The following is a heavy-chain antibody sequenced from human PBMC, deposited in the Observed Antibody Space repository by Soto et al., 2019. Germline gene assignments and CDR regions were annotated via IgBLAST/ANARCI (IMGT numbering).Heavy chain of an antibody. D-gene: IGHD3-9*01. CDR1: GFTFSNAW. CDR2: IKSKTDGGTT. V-gene: IGHV3-15*01. CDR3: TTYWTGNSASYDILTGASDAFDI. Sequence: GESLKISCAASGFTFSNAWMSWVRQAPGKGLEWVGRIKSKTDGGTTDYAAPVKGRFTISIDDSKNTLYLQMNSLKTEDTAVYYCTTYWTGNSASYDILTGASDAFDIWGQGTMVTVSS. J-gene: IGHJ3*02.